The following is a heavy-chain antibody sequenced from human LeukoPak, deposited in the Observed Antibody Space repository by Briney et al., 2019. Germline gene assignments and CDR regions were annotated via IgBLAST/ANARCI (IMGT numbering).Heavy chain of an antibody. CDR2: INHSGST. Sequence: SETLSLTCAVYGGSFSGYYWSWIRQPPGKGLEWIGEINHSGSTNYNPSLKSRVTISVDTSKNQFSLKLSSVTAADTAVYYCARGRRFLERYDYWGQGTLVTVCS. CDR3: ARGRRFLERYDY. CDR1: GGSFSGYY. V-gene: IGHV4-34*01. D-gene: IGHD3-3*01. J-gene: IGHJ4*02.